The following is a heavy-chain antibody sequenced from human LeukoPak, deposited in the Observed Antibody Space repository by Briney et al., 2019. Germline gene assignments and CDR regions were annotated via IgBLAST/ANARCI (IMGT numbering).Heavy chain of an antibody. J-gene: IGHJ4*02. V-gene: IGHV4-59*01. D-gene: IGHD3-10*01. Sequence: PSETLSLTCTVSGGSISSYYWSWIRQPPGKGLEWIGYIYYSGSTNYNPSLKSRVTISVDTSNNQFSLKLSSVTAADTAVYYCARSYDSGSYGFDYWGQGTLVTVSS. CDR3: ARSYDSGSYGFDY. CDR2: IYYSGST. CDR1: GGSISSYY.